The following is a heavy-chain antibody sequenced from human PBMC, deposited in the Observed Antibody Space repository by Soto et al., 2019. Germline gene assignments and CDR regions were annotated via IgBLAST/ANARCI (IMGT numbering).Heavy chain of an antibody. Sequence: SETLSLTCTVSGGSISSSSYYWGWIRQPPGKGLEWIGSIYYSGSTYYNPSLKSRVTISVDTSKNQFSLKLSSVTAADTAVYYCARRGSSSWYLPIYYYGMDVWGQGTTVTVSS. CDR3: ARRGSSSWYLPIYYYGMDV. CDR1: GGSISSSSYY. CDR2: IYYSGST. J-gene: IGHJ6*02. D-gene: IGHD6-13*01. V-gene: IGHV4-39*01.